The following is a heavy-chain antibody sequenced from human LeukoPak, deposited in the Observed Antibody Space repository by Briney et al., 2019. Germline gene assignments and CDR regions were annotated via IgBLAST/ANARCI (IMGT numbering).Heavy chain of an antibody. J-gene: IGHJ4*02. CDR1: XGSISSYY. D-gene: IGHD1-26*01. Sequence: XLSLTCTVSXGSISSYYWSWIRQPAGKGLEWIGRIYSGGSTNYNPSLKSRVTMSVDSSNNQFSLKLSSVTAADTAVFYCARENTGSYREFDYWGQGTLVTVSS. CDR3: ARENTGSYREFDY. V-gene: IGHV4-4*07. CDR2: IYSGGST.